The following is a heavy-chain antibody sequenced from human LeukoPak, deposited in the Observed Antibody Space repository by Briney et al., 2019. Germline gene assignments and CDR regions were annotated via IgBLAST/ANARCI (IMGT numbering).Heavy chain of an antibody. CDR2: INHSGST. D-gene: IGHD3-16*02. J-gene: IGHJ4*02. Sequence: SETLSLTCTVSGDSINNNNYYWGWIRQPPGKGLEWIGEINHSGSTNYNPSLKSRVTISVDTSKNQFSLKLSSVTAADTAVYYCARDLLDDYVWGSYPLDWGQGTLVTVSS. CDR1: GDSINNNNYY. CDR3: ARDLLDDYVWGSYPLD. V-gene: IGHV4-39*07.